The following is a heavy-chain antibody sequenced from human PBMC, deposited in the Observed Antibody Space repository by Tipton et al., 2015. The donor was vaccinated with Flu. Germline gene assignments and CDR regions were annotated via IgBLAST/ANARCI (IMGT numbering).Heavy chain of an antibody. CDR1: GFTFSSYD. CDR2: IRYDGSDK. J-gene: IGHJ4*02. D-gene: IGHD3-22*01. CDR3: AKGGYYDDGAFYLLDY. Sequence: SGFTFSSYDMHWVRQAPGKGLEWLAFIRYDGSDKYYADSVKGRFTISRDNSNNALFLQMNTLRAEDTAVYYCAKGGYYDDGAFYLLDYWGQGTLVTVSS. V-gene: IGHV3-30*02.